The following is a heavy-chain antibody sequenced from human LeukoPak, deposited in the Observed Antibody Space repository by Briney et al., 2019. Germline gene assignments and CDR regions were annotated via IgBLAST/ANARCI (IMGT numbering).Heavy chain of an antibody. CDR2: ISYDGSNK. CDR3: ARSRYGSGSYSFDH. Sequence: GGSLRLSCAASGFTFSSYAMHWVRQAPGKGLEWVAVISYDGSNKYYADSVKGRFTISRDNSKNTLFLEMNSLRPEDTAVYYCARSRYGSGSYSFDHWGQGTLVTVSS. D-gene: IGHD3-10*01. V-gene: IGHV3-30-3*01. CDR1: GFTFSSYA. J-gene: IGHJ4*02.